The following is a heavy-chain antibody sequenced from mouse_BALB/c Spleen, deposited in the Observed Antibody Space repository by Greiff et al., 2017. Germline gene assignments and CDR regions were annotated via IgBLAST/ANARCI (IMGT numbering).Heavy chain of an antibody. CDR2: IWGDGST. Sequence: VQLQESGPGLVAPSQSLSITCTVSGFSLTGYGVNWVRQPPGKGLEWLGMIWGDGSTDYNSALKSRLRISKDNSKSQVFLKMNSLQTDDTARYYCARDGNYRQFAYWGQGTLVTVSA. V-gene: IGHV2-6-7*01. D-gene: IGHD2-14*01. CDR1: GFSLTGYG. CDR3: ARDGNYRQFAY. J-gene: IGHJ3*01.